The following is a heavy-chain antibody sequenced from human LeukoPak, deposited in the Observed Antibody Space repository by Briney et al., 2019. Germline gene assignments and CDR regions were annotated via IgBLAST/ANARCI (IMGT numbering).Heavy chain of an antibody. Sequence: SETLSLTCAVYGGSFSGYYWSWIRQPPGKGLEWIGEINHSGSTNYNPSLKSRVTISVDTSKNQFSLKLSSVTAADTAVYYCARGWLQSGFGYWGQGTLVTVSS. CDR3: ARGWLQSGFGY. J-gene: IGHJ4*02. CDR2: INHSGST. V-gene: IGHV4-34*01. CDR1: GGSFSGYY. D-gene: IGHD5-24*01.